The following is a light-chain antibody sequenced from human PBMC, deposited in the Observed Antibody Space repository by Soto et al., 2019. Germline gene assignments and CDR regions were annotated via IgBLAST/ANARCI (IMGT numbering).Light chain of an antibody. Sequence: EIVMTQSPATLSVSPGESATLSCRASQNINNNLAWYQQKPGQSPILLISHAFTRAPDVSARFRGSASGTAFALTISSLQSEDFAIYFCQQYSDWPRFTFGQGTKLQMK. CDR3: QQYSDWPRFT. J-gene: IGKJ2*01. CDR2: HAF. V-gene: IGKV3-15*01. CDR1: QNINNN.